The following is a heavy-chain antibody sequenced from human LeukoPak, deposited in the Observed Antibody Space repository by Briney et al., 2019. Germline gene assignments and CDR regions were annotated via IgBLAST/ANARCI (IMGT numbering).Heavy chain of an antibody. CDR2: IYSGGNT. Sequence: GGSLRLYCAASGFAVIDNYMNWVRQAPGKGLEWVAVIYSGGNTYYADSVAGRFTISRDTATNTVYLQMNSLRADDTAVYYCAREDSGYGLHLDYWGQGTLVTVSS. D-gene: IGHD5-12*01. CDR1: GFAVIDNY. CDR3: AREDSGYGLHLDY. V-gene: IGHV3-66*01. J-gene: IGHJ4*02.